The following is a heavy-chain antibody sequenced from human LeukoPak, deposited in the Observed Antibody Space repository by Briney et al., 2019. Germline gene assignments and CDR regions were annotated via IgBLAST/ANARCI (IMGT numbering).Heavy chain of an antibody. CDR3: ARAQPGPVVPYYMDV. CDR1: GYTFTNYG. D-gene: IGHD1-14*01. CDR2: IRGDDGYT. J-gene: IGHJ6*03. V-gene: IGHV1-18*01. Sequence: ASVKVSCKASGYTFTNYGISWMRQAPGQGLEWMGWIRGDDGYTNYTQKFQGRVTMTTDTSTSTVYLDLRSLRSDDTAMYYCARAQPGPVVPYYMDVWGKGTTVIISS.